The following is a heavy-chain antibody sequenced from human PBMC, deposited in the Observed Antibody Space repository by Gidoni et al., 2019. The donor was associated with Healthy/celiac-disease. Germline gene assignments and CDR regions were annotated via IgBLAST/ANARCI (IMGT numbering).Heavy chain of an antibody. D-gene: IGHD4-17*01. CDR2: INHSGST. CDR3: AILYGDYEYVDY. J-gene: IGHJ4*02. V-gene: IGHV4-34*01. Sequence: QVQLQQWGAGLLKPSETLSLTCAVYGGSFSGYYWSWIRQPPGKGLEWIGEINHSGSTNYNPSLKRRVTISVDTSKNQFSLKLSSVTAADTAVYYCAILYGDYEYVDYWGQGTLVTVSS. CDR1: GGSFSGYY.